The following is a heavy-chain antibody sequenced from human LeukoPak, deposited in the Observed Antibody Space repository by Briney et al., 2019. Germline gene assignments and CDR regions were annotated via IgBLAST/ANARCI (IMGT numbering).Heavy chain of an antibody. D-gene: IGHD3-9*01. J-gene: IGHJ4*02. CDR3: ASLGDWSADY. Sequence: GRSLRLSCAASGSTFSSYAMHWVRQAPGKGLEWVAVISYDGSNKYYADSVKGRFTISRDNSKNTLYLQMNSLRAEDTAVYYCASLGDWSADYWGQGTLVTVSS. CDR1: GSTFSSYA. CDR2: ISYDGSNK. V-gene: IGHV3-30*04.